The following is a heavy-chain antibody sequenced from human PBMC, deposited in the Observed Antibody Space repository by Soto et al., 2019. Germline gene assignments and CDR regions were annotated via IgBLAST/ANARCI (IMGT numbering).Heavy chain of an antibody. V-gene: IGHV2-5*02. CDR1: GFSLTSIGVG. CDR3: TQIYGSGSWGWYFHY. D-gene: IGHD1-26*01. CDR2: IFWAKNN. J-gene: IGHJ4*02. Sequence: QITLKESGPSLVKPTETLTLTCTFSGFSLTSIGVGVGWVRQPPGKALGWLAVIFWAKNNYYSTSLQRRVSVTKDTSKNQVVLTLTNMDPADTATYYCTQIYGSGSWGWYFHYWGQGTLVTVSS.